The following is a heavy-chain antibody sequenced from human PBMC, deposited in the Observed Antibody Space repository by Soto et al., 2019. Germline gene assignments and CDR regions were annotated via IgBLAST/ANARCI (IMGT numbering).Heavy chain of an antibody. CDR2: SSATGAGT. J-gene: IGHJ4*02. CDR3: AKDRRAGGNYGFYSDF. V-gene: IGHV3-23*01. Sequence: EVQLLESGGGLVQPGGSLRLSCAASGFTFSSYGMTWVHQAPGKGLEWVSFSSATGAGTYYADSVKGRFTISRDNSKNTPYLQMTSLRADDTAVYYCAKDRRAGGNYGFYSDFWGQGALVIVSS. CDR1: GFTFSSYG. D-gene: IGHD1-7*01.